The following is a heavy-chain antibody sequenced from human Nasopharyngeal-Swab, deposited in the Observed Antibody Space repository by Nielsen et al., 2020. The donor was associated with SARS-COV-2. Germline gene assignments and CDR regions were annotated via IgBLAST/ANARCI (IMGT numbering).Heavy chain of an antibody. J-gene: IGHJ2*01. CDR3: ARSRLPGVFSVTASWYFDL. V-gene: IGHV3-11*01. D-gene: IGHD2-21*02. Sequence: WIRQPPGKGLEWVSYISSSGSTIYYADSVKGRFTISRDNAKNSLYLQMNSLRAEDTAVYYCARSRLPGVFSVTASWYFDLWGRGTLVTVSS. CDR2: ISSSGSTI.